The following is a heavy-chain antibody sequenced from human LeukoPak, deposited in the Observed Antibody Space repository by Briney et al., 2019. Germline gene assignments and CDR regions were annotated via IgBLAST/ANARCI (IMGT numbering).Heavy chain of an antibody. CDR2: ISWNSGTV. J-gene: IGHJ4*02. V-gene: IGHV3-9*01. CDR1: GFTFDDYG. Sequence: GGSLRLSCAASGFTFDDYGMHWVRQAPGKGLEWVSGISWNSGTVVYADSVRGRFTISRDNAKNSLYLQMNSLRAEDTAVYYCARARGVDYYDSSGSASDYWGQGTLVTVSS. CDR3: ARARGVDYYDSSGSASDY. D-gene: IGHD3-22*01.